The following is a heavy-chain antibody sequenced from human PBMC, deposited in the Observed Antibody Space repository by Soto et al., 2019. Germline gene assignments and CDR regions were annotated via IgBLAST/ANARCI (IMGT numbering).Heavy chain of an antibody. D-gene: IGHD3-22*01. CDR3: ARDGEYYYDP. J-gene: IGHJ4*02. V-gene: IGHV4-31*03. CDR2: IYYSGST. Sequence: SETLSLTCTVSGGSISSGGYYWSWIRQHPGKGLEWIGYIYYSGSTYHNPSLKSRVTISVDTSKNQFSLKLSSVTAADTAVYYCARDGEYYYDPWGQGTLVTVSS. CDR1: GGSISSGGYY.